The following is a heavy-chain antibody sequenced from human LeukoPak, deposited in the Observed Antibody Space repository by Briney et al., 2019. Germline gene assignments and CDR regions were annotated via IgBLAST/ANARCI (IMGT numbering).Heavy chain of an antibody. CDR3: AKDAKSGWSYFDY. CDR1: EFIFSNYG. J-gene: IGHJ4*02. Sequence: PGGSLRLSCAASEFIFSNYGIHWVRQAPGKGLEWVAFIRYDGSNEYYADSVKGRFTISRDNSKNTLYLQLNSLRAEDTAVYYCAKDAKSGWSYFDYWGQGNLVTVSS. D-gene: IGHD6-19*01. V-gene: IGHV3-30*02. CDR2: IRYDGSNE.